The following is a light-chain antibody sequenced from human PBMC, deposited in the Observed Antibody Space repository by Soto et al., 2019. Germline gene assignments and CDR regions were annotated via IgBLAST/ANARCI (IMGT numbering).Light chain of an antibody. CDR2: EVS. CDR3: TSFAPGRIYV. Sequence: QSVLTQPPSASGTPGQRVTISCSGSSSNIGSYTVNWYQQHPGRAPKLIIYEVSHRFSGLSYRFSGSKSGNTASLTISGLQAEDEGDYYCTSFAPGRIYVFGSGTKVTVL. CDR1: SSNIGSYT. J-gene: IGLJ1*01. V-gene: IGLV1-44*01.